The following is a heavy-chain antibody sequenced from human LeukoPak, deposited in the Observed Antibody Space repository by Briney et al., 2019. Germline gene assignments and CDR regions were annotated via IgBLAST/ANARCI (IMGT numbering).Heavy chain of an antibody. Sequence: GGSLRLSCAASGFTFSSYSMNWVRQAPGKGLEWVSSISSSSSYIYYADSVKGRFTISRDNAKNSLYLQMNSLRAEDTAVYYCAKDRRYDFWGASYHFDYWGQGTLVTISS. CDR2: ISSSSSYI. V-gene: IGHV3-21*01. D-gene: IGHD3-3*01. CDR3: AKDRRYDFWGASYHFDY. J-gene: IGHJ4*02. CDR1: GFTFSSYS.